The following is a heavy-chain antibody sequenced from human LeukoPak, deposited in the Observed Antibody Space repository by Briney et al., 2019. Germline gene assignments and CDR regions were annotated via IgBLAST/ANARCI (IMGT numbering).Heavy chain of an antibody. CDR1: GFTFSSYA. J-gene: IGHJ5*02. D-gene: IGHD6-19*01. Sequence: GRSLRLSCAASGFTFSSYAMHWVRQAPGKGLEWVAVISYDGSNKYYADSVKGRFTISRDNSKNTLYLQMNSLRAEDTAVYYCARGRIAVAGEDWFDPWGQATLVTVS. CDR3: ARGRIAVAGEDWFDP. V-gene: IGHV3-30*01. CDR2: ISYDGSNK.